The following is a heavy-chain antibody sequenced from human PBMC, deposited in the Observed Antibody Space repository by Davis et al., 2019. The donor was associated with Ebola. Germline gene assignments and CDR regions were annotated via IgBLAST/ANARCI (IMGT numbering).Heavy chain of an antibody. D-gene: IGHD3-9*01. CDR1: GFTFYRYE. CDR3: ARDAFSLSRYDTEDH. J-gene: IGHJ4*02. Sequence: GESLKISCAASGFTFYRYEMNWVRQAPGKGLEWVSYISGSATSTFYADSVKGRFTISRDNARDSLYLQMDSLGVEDTAIYNCARDAFSLSRYDTEDHWGQGTLVTVSA. V-gene: IGHV3-48*03. CDR2: ISGSATST.